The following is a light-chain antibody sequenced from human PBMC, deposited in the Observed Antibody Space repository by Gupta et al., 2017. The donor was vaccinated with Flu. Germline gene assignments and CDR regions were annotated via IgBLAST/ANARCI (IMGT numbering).Light chain of an antibody. CDR3: HQENNCPFT. Sequence: PATLSVSPGERVARSCRASQSVSRYLAWYQQNPGQAPRLLIYGTSTRATGFPARFSGSGSGAEFTPTISSLQSEDFAVYYCHQENNCPFTFGGGTKVEI. V-gene: IGKV3-15*01. CDR1: QSVSRY. CDR2: GTS. J-gene: IGKJ4*01.